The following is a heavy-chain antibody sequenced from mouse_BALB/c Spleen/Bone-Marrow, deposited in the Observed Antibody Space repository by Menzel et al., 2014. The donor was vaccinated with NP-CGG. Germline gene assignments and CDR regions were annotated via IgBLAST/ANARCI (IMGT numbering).Heavy chain of an antibody. CDR1: GFTFSSYA. D-gene: IGHD2-4*01. V-gene: IGHV5-6-5*01. Sequence: EVHLVESGGGLVKPGGSLKLSCAASGFTFSSYAMSWVRQTPEKRLEWVASISSGGSTYYPDSVKGRFTISRDNARNILYLQMSSLMSEDTAMYYCARDDYDDQFYFDYWGQGTTLTVSS. J-gene: IGHJ2*01. CDR2: ISSGGST. CDR3: ARDDYDDQFYFDY.